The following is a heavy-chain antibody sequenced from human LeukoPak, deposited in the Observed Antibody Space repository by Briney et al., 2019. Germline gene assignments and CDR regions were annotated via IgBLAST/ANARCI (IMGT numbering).Heavy chain of an antibody. CDR2: ISGSGDST. CDR1: GFTFSTYA. J-gene: IGHJ4*02. Sequence: PGGSLRLSCAASGFTFSTYAMSWVRQAPGKGLGWVSSISGSGDSTYYADSVKGRFTISRDNSTNTLYLQVNTLRAEDTAVYYCAKGAGSSGWYPNDYWGQGTLVTVSS. CDR3: AKGAGSSGWYPNDY. V-gene: IGHV3-23*01. D-gene: IGHD6-19*01.